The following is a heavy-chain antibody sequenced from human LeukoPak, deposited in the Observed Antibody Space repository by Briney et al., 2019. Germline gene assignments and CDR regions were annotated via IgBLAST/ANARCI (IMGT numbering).Heavy chain of an antibody. Sequence: SETLSLTCAVYGGSFSGYYWSWIRQPPGKGLEWIGEINHSGSTNYNPSLKSRVTISVDTSKNQISLKLSSVTAADTAVYYCATGGYCSSTSCYTASIDYWGQGTLVTVSS. CDR3: ATGGYCSSTSCYTASIDY. CDR2: INHSGST. J-gene: IGHJ4*02. V-gene: IGHV4-34*01. D-gene: IGHD2-2*02. CDR1: GGSFSGYY.